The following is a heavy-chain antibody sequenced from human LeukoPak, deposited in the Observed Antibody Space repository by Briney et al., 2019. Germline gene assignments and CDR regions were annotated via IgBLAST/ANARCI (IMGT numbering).Heavy chain of an antibody. D-gene: IGHD1-1*01. CDR3: AKDRVGSQLERPGWFDP. J-gene: IGHJ5*02. CDR1: GFTFSSYA. CDR2: ISGSGGST. Sequence: GGSLRLSCEASGFTFSSYAMSWVRPAPGKGLEWVSAISGSGGSTYYADSVKGRFTISRDNSKNTLYLQMNSLRAEDTAVYYCAKDRVGSQLERPGWFDPWGQGTLVTVSS. V-gene: IGHV3-23*01.